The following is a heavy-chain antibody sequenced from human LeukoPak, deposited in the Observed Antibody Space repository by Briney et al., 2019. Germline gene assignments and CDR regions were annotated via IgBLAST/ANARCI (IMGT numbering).Heavy chain of an antibody. CDR3: ARPSFSTSSGNPSDY. J-gene: IGHJ4*02. CDR1: GFTFSDHY. Sequence: GGSLRLSCAASGFTFSDHYMDWVRQAPGKGLEWVGCTRNKANSYTTEYAASVKGRFTISRDDSKNSLYLQMNSLKTEDTAVYYCARPSFSTSSGNPSDYWGQGTLVTVSS. CDR2: TRNKANSYTT. V-gene: IGHV3-72*01. D-gene: IGHD3-10*01.